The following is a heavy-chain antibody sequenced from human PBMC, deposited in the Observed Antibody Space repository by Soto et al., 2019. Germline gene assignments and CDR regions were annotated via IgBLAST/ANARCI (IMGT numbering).Heavy chain of an antibody. CDR1: GGSISSSSYY. D-gene: IGHD3-3*01. CDR3: ASPNGVTRYYDFWSGLGSKWYYGMDV. J-gene: IGHJ6*02. Sequence: QLQLQESGPGLVKPSETLSLTCTVSGGSISSSSYYWGWIRQPPGKGLEWIGSIYYSGSTYYNPSLKSRVTISVDTSKNQFSLKLSSVTAAGTAVYYCASPNGVTRYYDFWSGLGSKWYYGMDVWGQGTTVTVSS. CDR2: IYYSGST. V-gene: IGHV4-39*01.